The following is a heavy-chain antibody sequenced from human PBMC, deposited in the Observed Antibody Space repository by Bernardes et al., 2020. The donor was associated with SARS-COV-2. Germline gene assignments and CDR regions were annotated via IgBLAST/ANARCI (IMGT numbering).Heavy chain of an antibody. Sequence: GGSLRLSCAASGFTFSSYGMHWVRQAPGKGLEWVAVIWYDGSNKYYADSVKGRFTISRDNSKNTLYLQMNSLRAEDTAVYYCAREAYYGSRTYGMDVWGQGTTVTVSS. CDR3: AREAYYGSRTYGMDV. CDR1: GFTFSSYG. V-gene: IGHV3-33*01. CDR2: IWYDGSNK. J-gene: IGHJ6*02. D-gene: IGHD3-10*01.